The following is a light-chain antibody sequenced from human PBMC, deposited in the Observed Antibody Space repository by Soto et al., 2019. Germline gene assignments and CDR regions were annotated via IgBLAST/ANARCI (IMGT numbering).Light chain of an antibody. CDR2: EGT. J-gene: IGLJ3*02. V-gene: IGLV2-23*01. CDR1: SSDVGSYNL. Sequence: QSALTQPASVSGSPGQSITISCTGTSSDVGSYNLVSWYQQHPGKAPKLMIYEGTKRPSGVSNRFSGSKSGNTASLTISGLQAEDEADYYCCPYGGSDTWVFGGGTKVTVL. CDR3: CPYGGSDTWV.